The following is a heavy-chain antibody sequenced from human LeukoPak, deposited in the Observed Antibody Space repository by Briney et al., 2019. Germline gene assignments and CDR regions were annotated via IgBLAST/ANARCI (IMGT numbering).Heavy chain of an antibody. V-gene: IGHV1-8*01. CDR2: MNPNSGNT. D-gene: IGHD3-22*01. Sequence: ASVKVSCKASGYTFTSHDINWVRQATGQGLEWMGWMNPNSGNTGYAQKFQGRVTMTRDTSISTAYMELSSLRSEDMAVYYCARAYDSSGYWRFDPWGQGTLVTVSS. J-gene: IGHJ5*02. CDR1: GYTFTSHD. CDR3: ARAYDSSGYWRFDP.